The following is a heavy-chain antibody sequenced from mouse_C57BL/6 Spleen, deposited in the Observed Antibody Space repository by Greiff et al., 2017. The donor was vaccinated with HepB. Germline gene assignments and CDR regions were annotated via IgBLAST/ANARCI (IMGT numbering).Heavy chain of an antibody. CDR1: GYTFTDYE. CDR2: IDPETGGT. V-gene: IGHV1-15*01. D-gene: IGHD3-2*02. J-gene: IGHJ3*01. Sequence: QVQLKQSGAELVRPGASVTLSCKASGYTFTDYEMHWVKQTPVHGLEWIGAIDPETGGTAYNQKFKGKAILTADKSSSTAYMELRSLTSEDSAVYYCTRGRQLRLRGGFAYWGQGTLVTVSA. CDR3: TRGRQLRLRGGFAY.